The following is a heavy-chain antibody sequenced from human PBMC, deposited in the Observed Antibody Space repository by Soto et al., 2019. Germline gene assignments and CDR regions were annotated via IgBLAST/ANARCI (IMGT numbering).Heavy chain of an antibody. CDR2: ISYDGSNK. CDR3: ARPYTAMAVYGMDV. V-gene: IGHV3-30-3*01. CDR1: GFTFSSYA. J-gene: IGHJ6*02. D-gene: IGHD5-18*01. Sequence: PVGSLRLSCAASGFTFSSYAMHWVRQAPGKGLEWVAVISYDGSNKYYADSVKGRFTISRDNSKNTLYLQMNSLRAEDTAVYYCARPYTAMAVYGMDVWGQGTTVTVSS.